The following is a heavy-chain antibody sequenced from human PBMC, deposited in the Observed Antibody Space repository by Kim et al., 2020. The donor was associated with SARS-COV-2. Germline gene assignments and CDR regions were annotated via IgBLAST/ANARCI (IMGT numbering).Heavy chain of an antibody. D-gene: IGHD6-19*01. CDR2: ISYDGSDK. V-gene: IGHV3-30-3*01. CDR1: GFTFNNYA. J-gene: IGHJ4*02. CDR3: ARDHIAVAGNLNY. Sequence: GGSLRLSCVASGFTFNNYAIQWVRQAPGKGLEWVVVISYDGSDKYYADSVKGRFTISRDNPKNTVYLQMNSLRYEDTAVYYCARDHIAVAGNLNYWGQGTLVTVSS.